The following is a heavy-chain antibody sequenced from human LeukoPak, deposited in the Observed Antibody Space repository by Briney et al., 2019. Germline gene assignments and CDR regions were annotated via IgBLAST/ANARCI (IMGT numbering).Heavy chain of an antibody. Sequence: GGSTRLSCAASGLAFSAYKMHWVRQAPRKGLVWVSRISTDGYTTDYADFVQGRFTASRDNTKNTWSLEMNSLRAEDTAVYYCVVGGSPGYWGQGTLVTVSS. CDR2: ISTDGYTT. D-gene: IGHD2-15*01. CDR3: VVGGSPGY. V-gene: IGHV3-74*01. CDR1: GLAFSAYK. J-gene: IGHJ4*02.